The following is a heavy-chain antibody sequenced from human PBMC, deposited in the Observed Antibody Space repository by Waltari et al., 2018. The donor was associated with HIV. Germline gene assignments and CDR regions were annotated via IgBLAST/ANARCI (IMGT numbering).Heavy chain of an antibody. D-gene: IGHD7-27*01. Sequence: EVQLVESGGGLVQPGGSLRLSCAASGFTFSNYTMNWVRQDPGKGLELVSYIGRSSISIFYADSVKGRFTISRDNAKNSLYLQMNSLRVEDTAVYYCARDINGGWGYWGQGTLVTVAS. CDR1: GFTFSNYT. V-gene: IGHV3-48*01. J-gene: IGHJ4*02. CDR3: ARDINGGWGY. CDR2: IGRSSISI.